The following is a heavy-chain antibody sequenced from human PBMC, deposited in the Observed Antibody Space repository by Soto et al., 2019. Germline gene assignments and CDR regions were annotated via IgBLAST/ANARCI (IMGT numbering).Heavy chain of an antibody. CDR1: GFTFSSYT. CDR3: ARDSVVAFDY. V-gene: IGHV3-21*01. J-gene: IGHJ4*02. Sequence: EVQLVESGGGLVKSGGSLRLSYAASGFTFSSYTMNWVRQAPGKGLEWVSSISSSSSYIYYADSVKGRFTISRDNAKNSLYLQMNSLRAEDTAVYYCARDSVVAFDYWGQGTLVTVSS. CDR2: ISSSSSYI. D-gene: IGHD3-22*01.